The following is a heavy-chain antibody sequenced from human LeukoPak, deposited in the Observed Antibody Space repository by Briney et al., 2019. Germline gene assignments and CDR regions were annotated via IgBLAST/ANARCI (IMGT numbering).Heavy chain of an antibody. D-gene: IGHD1-26*01. Sequence: GGSLRLSCAASGFTFSSYWMHWVRHAPGKGGVWVSRINSDGRSTNYADSVKGRFTISRDNAKNTLYLQMNSLRAEDTAVYYCAAEWELTSALDYWGQGTLVTVSS. V-gene: IGHV3-74*01. CDR1: GFTFSSYW. J-gene: IGHJ4*02. CDR3: AAEWELTSALDY. CDR2: INSDGRST.